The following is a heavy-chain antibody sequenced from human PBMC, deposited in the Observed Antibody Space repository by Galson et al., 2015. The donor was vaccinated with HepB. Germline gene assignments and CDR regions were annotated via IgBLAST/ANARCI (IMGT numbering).Heavy chain of an antibody. CDR2: IGSRSSVI. Sequence: SLRLSCAASGFTFSTYSMNWVRQAPGKGLEWVSYIGSRSSVIHYADSVKGRFTISRDNAKNSLYLQVNSLRAEDTAVYYCARVMDGDTAMVGLDHWGQGTLVTVSS. D-gene: IGHD5-18*01. CDR1: GFTFSTYS. CDR3: ARVMDGDTAMVGLDH. V-gene: IGHV3-21*05. J-gene: IGHJ4*02.